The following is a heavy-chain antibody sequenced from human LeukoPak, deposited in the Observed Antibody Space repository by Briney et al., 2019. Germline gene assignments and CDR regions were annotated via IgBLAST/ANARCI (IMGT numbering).Heavy chain of an antibody. V-gene: IGHV3-23*01. CDR3: ARYYDFWSDYYTVSKYYMDV. Sequence: QAGGSLRLSCAASGFTFSSYGMSWVRQAPGKGLEWVSAISGSGGSTYYADSVKGRFTISRDNSKNTLYLQMNSLRAEDTAVYYCARYYDFWSDYYTVSKYYMDVWGKGTTVTVSS. D-gene: IGHD3-3*01. CDR1: GFTFSSYG. CDR2: ISGSGGST. J-gene: IGHJ6*03.